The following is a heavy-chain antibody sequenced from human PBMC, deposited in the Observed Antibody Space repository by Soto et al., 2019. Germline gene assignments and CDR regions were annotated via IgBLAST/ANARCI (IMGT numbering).Heavy chain of an antibody. CDR1: GFTFNNYA. Sequence: EVQLLESGGGLVQPGGSLRLSCAASGFTFNNYAMTWVRQAPGKGLEWFSAISGGGDTTSYADSVKGRFNVSRDGSKNTLYLQMSSLRAEDTALYYCAKVRGGSGSLTPRVDFWGQGTLVTVSS. CDR3: AKVRGGSGSLTPRVDF. J-gene: IGHJ4*02. CDR2: ISGGGDTT. V-gene: IGHV3-23*01. D-gene: IGHD3-10*01.